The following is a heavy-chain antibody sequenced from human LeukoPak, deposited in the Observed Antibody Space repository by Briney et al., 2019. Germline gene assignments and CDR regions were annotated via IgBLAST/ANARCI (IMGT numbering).Heavy chain of an antibody. CDR1: GFTFSSYT. CDR3: ARDISDDY. Sequence: GGSLRLSCAASGFTFSSYTMNWVRRAPGRGREWVSCISSSSTYMLYADSAKGRFTISRDNAKNSLYLQMTSLRAEDRAVYYCARDISDDYWGQGTLVTVSS. J-gene: IGHJ4*02. CDR2: ISSSSTYM. V-gene: IGHV3-21*01. D-gene: IGHD1-26*01.